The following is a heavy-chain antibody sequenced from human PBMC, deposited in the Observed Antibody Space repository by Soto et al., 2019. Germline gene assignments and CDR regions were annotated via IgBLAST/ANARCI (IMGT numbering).Heavy chain of an antibody. V-gene: IGHV4-30-4*01. CDR3: AHYSSGRAFDI. Sequence: PSETLSLTCTVSGGSISSGDYYWSWIRQPPGKGLEWIGYIYYSGSTYYNPSLKSRVTISVDTSKNQFSLKLSSVTAADTAVYYWAHYSSGRAFDIWGQGTMVTVSS. D-gene: IGHD6-19*01. J-gene: IGHJ3*02. CDR1: GGSISSGDYY. CDR2: IYYSGST.